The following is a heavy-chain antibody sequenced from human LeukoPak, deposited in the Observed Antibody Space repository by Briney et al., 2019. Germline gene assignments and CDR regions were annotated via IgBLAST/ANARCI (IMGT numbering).Heavy chain of an antibody. CDR3: AKEGGERDLGPFDY. Sequence: GGSLRLSCASSGFTFSIYGMLWVRQAPGKGLEWVAVIWYDGSNKYCADSVKGRFTISRDNSKNTLYLQMNSLRAEDTAVYYCAKEGGERDLGPFDYWGQGTLVTVSS. CDR1: GFTFSIYG. V-gene: IGHV3-33*06. CDR2: IWYDGSNK. D-gene: IGHD1-1*01. J-gene: IGHJ4*02.